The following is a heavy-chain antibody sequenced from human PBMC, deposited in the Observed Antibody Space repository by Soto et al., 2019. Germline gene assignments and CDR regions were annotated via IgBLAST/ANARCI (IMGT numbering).Heavy chain of an antibody. J-gene: IGHJ3*02. V-gene: IGHV3-23*01. CDR3: ATFTFGRPFDT. CDR2: ISGSGFST. Sequence: GGSLRLSCAASGFTFNTYAMSWVRQAPGQGLGWVSAISGSGFSTYYADSVKGRSSISSDSSTNTLFLQMNSLRADDTAVYFCATFTFGRPFDTWGQGTMVTVS. CDR1: GFTFNTYA. D-gene: IGHD3-16*01.